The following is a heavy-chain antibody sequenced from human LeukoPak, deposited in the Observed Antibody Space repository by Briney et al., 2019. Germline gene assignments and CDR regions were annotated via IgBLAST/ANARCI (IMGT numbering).Heavy chain of an antibody. D-gene: IGHD1-26*01. Sequence: GGSLRLSCTASGFTFSNYALSWVRQAPGKGLEWVSAISGSGGSTYYADSVKGRFTISRDNSKNTLYLQMNSLRAEDTAVYYCAKDRGIVGATFPHDAFDIWGQGTMVTVSS. J-gene: IGHJ3*02. CDR2: ISGSGGST. V-gene: IGHV3-23*01. CDR3: AKDRGIVGATFPHDAFDI. CDR1: GFTFSNYA.